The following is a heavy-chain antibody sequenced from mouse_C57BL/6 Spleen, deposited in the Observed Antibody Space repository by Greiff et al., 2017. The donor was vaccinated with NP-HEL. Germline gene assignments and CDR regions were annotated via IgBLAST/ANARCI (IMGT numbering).Heavy chain of an antibody. CDR3: ASSPDLICDDNIYYAIDY. J-gene: IGHJ4*01. D-gene: IGHD1-3*01. CDR1: GYTFTSYW. CDR2: IDPSDSYT. V-gene: IGHV1-50*01. Sequence: QVQLQQPGAELVKPGASVKLSCKASGYTFTSYWMQWVKQRPGQGLEWIGEIDPSDSYTNYNQKFKGKATLTVDKSSSTADMQLSSPTCEDSAVYYGASSPDLICDDNIYYAIDYRGPGTTVTVAS.